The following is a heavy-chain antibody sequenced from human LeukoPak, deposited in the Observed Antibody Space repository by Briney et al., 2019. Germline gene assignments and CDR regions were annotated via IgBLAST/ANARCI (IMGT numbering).Heavy chain of an antibody. D-gene: IGHD3-3*01. CDR1: VGTFISYA. CDR2: IIPIFGTA. CDR3: AKVSLEWETNG. V-gene: IGHV1-69*06. J-gene: IGHJ4*02. Sequence: SVKVSCKASVGTFISYAISWVRQAPGQGLEWMGGIIPIFGTANYAQKFQGRVTITSNKSSGTANMELSSLITEDTAVYYCAKVSLEWETNGWGQGTLITVAS.